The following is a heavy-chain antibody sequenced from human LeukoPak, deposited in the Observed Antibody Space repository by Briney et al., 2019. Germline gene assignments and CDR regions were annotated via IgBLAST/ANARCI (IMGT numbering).Heavy chain of an antibody. J-gene: IGHJ5*02. CDR1: GFTFSSYS. D-gene: IGHD2-21*01. V-gene: IGHV3-21*01. CDR3: AIGPFGGGDWFDP. CDR2: ISSSSRYI. Sequence: GGSLRLSCAASGFTFSSYSMNWVRQAPGKGLEWVSSISSSSRYIYYADSVKGRFTISRDNAKNSLYLQMNSLRAEDTAVYYCAIGPFGGGDWFDPWGQGTLVTVSS.